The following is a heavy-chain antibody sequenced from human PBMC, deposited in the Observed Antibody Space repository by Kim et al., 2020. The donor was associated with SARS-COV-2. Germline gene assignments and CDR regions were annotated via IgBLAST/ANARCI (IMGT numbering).Heavy chain of an antibody. Sequence: GGSLRLSCAASGFTFSRYSMNWVRQAPGKGLEWVASISSGSDYIFYADSVRGRFTVSRDNAKNSPYLQMDSLSAGDTATYYCGRSLDYWGQGALVTVSS. V-gene: IGHV3-21*06. CDR2: ISSGSDYI. CDR1: GFTFSRYS. J-gene: IGHJ4*02. CDR3: GRSLDY.